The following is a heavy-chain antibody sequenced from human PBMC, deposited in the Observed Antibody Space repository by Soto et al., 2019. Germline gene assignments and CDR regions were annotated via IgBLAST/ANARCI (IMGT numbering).Heavy chain of an antibody. J-gene: IGHJ4*02. Sequence: EVQLVESGGGLVQPGGSLRLSCAASGFTFSSYWMHWVRQAPGKGLVWVSRINRDGSSTSYADSVKGRFSISRDNAKNLLYLKMNSLRADDTAVYYCARVAYGGWGVFDYWGQGTLVTVSS. CDR3: ARVAYGGWGVFDY. V-gene: IGHV3-74*01. D-gene: IGHD4-17*01. CDR2: INRDGSST. CDR1: GFTFSSYW.